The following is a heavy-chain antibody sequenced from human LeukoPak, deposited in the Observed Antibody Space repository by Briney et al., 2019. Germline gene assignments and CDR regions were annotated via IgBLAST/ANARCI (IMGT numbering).Heavy chain of an antibody. CDR3: AREVDSSGYYYVVGGAAFDI. D-gene: IGHD3-22*01. CDR2: ISSSGSTM. J-gene: IGHJ3*02. Sequence: PGGSLRLSWAASGFTFSDYYMSWIRQAPGKGPEWVSYISSSGSTMYYADSVKGRFTISRDNAKNSLFLQMNSLRAEDTAVYYCAREVDSSGYYYVVGGAAFDIWGQGTMVTVSS. V-gene: IGHV3-11*01. CDR1: GFTFSDYY.